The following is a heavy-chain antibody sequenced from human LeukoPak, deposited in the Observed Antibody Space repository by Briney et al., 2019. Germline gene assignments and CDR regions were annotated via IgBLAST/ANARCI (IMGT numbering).Heavy chain of an antibody. CDR3: AKVSGYTSGWYVDFDC. D-gene: IGHD6-19*01. CDR1: GLTFSTYA. Sequence: PGGSLRLSCAASGLTFSTYAMNWVRQAPGKGLEWVSGINGGGGSTYYADSVKGRFTISRDNSKNTLYLQMSSLRAEDTAVYYCAKVSGYTSGWYVDFDCWGQGSLVTVSS. J-gene: IGHJ4*02. V-gene: IGHV3-23*01. CDR2: INGGGGST.